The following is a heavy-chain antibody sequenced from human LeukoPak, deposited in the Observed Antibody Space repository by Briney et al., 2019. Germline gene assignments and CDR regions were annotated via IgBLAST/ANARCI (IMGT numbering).Heavy chain of an antibody. CDR3: AKVSEGMYYFDS. CDR2: IDGSGGST. V-gene: IGHV3-23*01. J-gene: IGHJ4*01. Sequence: GGSLRLSCAASGFTFSSHAMGWVRQAPGKGLEWVSTIDGSGGSTYYADSVKGRFTISRDNSKNTLYLQMNSLRAGDTAVYYCAKVSEGMYYFDSWGQETLVTVSS. CDR1: GFTFSSHA. D-gene: IGHD2-8*01.